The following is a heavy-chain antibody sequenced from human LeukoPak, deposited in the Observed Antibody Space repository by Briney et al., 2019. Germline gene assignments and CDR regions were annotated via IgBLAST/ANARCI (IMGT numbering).Heavy chain of an antibody. V-gene: IGHV3-33*01. CDR2: IWYDGSNK. CDR3: ARAMDSTSFNVYYYYYGMDV. J-gene: IGHJ6*02. Sequence: GGSLRLSCAASGFTFSSYGMHWVRQAPGKGLEWVAVIWYDGSNKYYADSVKGRFTISRDNSKNTLYLQMNSLRAEDTAVYYCARAMDSTSFNVYYYYYGMDVWGQGTTVTVSS. D-gene: IGHD2-2*01. CDR1: GFTFSSYG.